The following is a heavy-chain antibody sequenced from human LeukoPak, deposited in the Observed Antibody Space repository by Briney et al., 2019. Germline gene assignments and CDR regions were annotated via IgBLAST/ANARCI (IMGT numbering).Heavy chain of an antibody. CDR2: ISSSSSYI. CDR1: GFTFSSYS. CDR3: AKDSGYSYGKNAFDI. J-gene: IGHJ3*02. D-gene: IGHD5-18*01. Sequence: GGSLRLSCAASGFTFSSYSMNWVRQAPGKGLEWVSSISSSSSYIYYADSVKGRFTISRDNSKNTLYLQMNSLRAEDTAVYYCAKDSGYSYGKNAFDIWGQGTMVTVSS. V-gene: IGHV3-21*04.